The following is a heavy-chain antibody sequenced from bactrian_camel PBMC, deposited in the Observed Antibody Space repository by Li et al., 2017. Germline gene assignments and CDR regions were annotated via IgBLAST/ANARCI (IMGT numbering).Heavy chain of an antibody. Sequence: VQLVESGGDLVQPGGSLRLSCAASGFSYSNYAAMNWVRQAPGKGLEWVSRINRAGGNAYYADSVKGRFTISVDVAKNTMYLQLNSLKPEDMAMYYCAAGGSWDLPYWGQGTQVTVS. CDR3: AAGGSWDLPY. CDR2: INRAGGNA. V-gene: IGHV3S40*01. J-gene: IGHJ4*01. D-gene: IGHD2*01. CDR1: GFSYSNYAA.